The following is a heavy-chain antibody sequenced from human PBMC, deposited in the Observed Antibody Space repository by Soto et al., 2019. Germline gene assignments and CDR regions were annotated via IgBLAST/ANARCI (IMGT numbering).Heavy chain of an antibody. D-gene: IGHD1-7*01. Sequence: SETLSLICAVNGGSLSGYYWSWIRQSPGKGLGWIGEINHRGSSDYNPSLKSRVTISIDASKNHVTLELTSVTAADTAVYYCARSDNRNSLYGVDVWGQGTAVTAP. CDR2: INHRGSS. V-gene: IGHV4-34*01. J-gene: IGHJ6*02. CDR1: GGSLSGYY. CDR3: ARSDNRNSLYGVDV.